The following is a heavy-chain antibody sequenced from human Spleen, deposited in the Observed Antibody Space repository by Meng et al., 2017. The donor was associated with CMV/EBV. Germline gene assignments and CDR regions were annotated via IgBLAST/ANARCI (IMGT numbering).Heavy chain of an antibody. D-gene: IGHD3/OR15-3a*01. CDR1: GGTFSTYA. Sequence: SVKVSCKASGGTFSTYAISWVRQVPGQGLEWMGRIIPIFGTAIHAPKFQGRVTITTDESTSTAYMELSSLRSEDTAVYYCARVILASGGYGMDVWGQGTTVTVSS. CDR3: ARVILASGGYGMDV. V-gene: IGHV1-69*05. CDR2: IIPIFGTA. J-gene: IGHJ6*02.